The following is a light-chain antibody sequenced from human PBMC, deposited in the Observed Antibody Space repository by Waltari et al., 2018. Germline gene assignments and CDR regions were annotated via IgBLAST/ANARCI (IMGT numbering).Light chain of an antibody. J-gene: IGKJ4*01. CDR1: QSVYTF. CDR3: QQRANWPPLT. V-gene: IGKV3-11*01. Sequence: EIVLTQSPATLSLSPGARATLSCRASQSVYTFLAWYQQKPGQAPRLLIYHASNRAAGIPARFSGSGSGTDFTLTISSLEPEDSAVYYCQQRANWPPLTFGGGTKVEI. CDR2: HAS.